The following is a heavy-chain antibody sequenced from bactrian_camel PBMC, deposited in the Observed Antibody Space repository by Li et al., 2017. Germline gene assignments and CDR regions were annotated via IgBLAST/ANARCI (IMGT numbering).Heavy chain of an antibody. CDR1: YQYGTYC. Sequence: WSLVLSCTASYQYGTYCMAWFRQAPGKEREGVVSIDRDGRATYADSVKGRFTISMDANTLYLQMNSLTPEDSAIYYCVAAPRYSTSCVEPLRTVWNYWGQGTQVTVS. CDR3: VAAPRYSTSCVEPLRTVWNY. V-gene: IGHV3S53*01. D-gene: IGHD7*01. J-gene: IGHJ4*01. CDR2: IDRDGRA.